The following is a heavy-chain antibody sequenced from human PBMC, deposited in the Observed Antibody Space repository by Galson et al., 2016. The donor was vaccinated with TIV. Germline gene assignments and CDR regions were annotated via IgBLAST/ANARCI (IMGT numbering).Heavy chain of an antibody. Sequence: SLRLSCAASGFTFSNYHMNWVRQAPGKGLEWVSSISSTSNSIYYRDPVKGRFTISRDNAENSLHLHMNSLRAEDTAVYYCARATPSLFGIIMTLDSWGQGTLVTVSS. D-gene: IGHD3-16*01. CDR2: ISSTSNSI. V-gene: IGHV3-21*01. J-gene: IGHJ4*02. CDR1: GFTFSNYH. CDR3: ARATPSLFGIIMTLDS.